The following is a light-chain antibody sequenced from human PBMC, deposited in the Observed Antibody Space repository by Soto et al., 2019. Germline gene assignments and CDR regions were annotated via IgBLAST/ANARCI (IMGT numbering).Light chain of an antibody. CDR3: SSYTTSSSWV. CDR2: EVS. Sequence: QSALTQPASVSGSPGQSITISCTGTSSDVGVYNYVSWYQHHPGKAPKLMIYEVSNRPSGVSNRFSGSKSGNTASLTISGLQAEDEADYYCSSYTTSSSWVFGGGTKVTVL. J-gene: IGLJ3*02. CDR1: SSDVGVYNY. V-gene: IGLV2-14*01.